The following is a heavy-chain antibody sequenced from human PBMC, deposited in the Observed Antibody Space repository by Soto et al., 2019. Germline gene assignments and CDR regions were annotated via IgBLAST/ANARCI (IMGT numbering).Heavy chain of an antibody. V-gene: IGHV3-23*01. J-gene: IGHJ4*02. CDR3: ARDEEANPWYVLDY. D-gene: IGHD3-10*02. CDR2: IGSGGDVT. CDR1: GFTFGNYA. Sequence: GGSLRLSCAASGFTFGNYAMSWVRQAPGKGLEWVSAIGSGGDVTYYADSVKGRFTISRDNARSTLYLQMDSLRAEDTAVYYCARDEEANPWYVLDYWGLGTLVTVSS.